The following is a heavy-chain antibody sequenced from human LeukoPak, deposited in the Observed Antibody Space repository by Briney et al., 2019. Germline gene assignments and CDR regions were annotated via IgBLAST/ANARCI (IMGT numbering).Heavy chain of an antibody. J-gene: IGHJ6*02. CDR1: GFTFDDYT. V-gene: IGHV3-43*01. CDR2: ISWDGGST. Sequence: GGSLRLSCAASGFTFDDYTMHWVRQAPGKGLEWVSLISWDGGSTYYADSVKDRFTISRDNSKSSLYLQMNSLRTEDTALYYCAKDIYCSGGSCYSRIYYYGMDVWGQGTTVTVSS. D-gene: IGHD2-15*01. CDR3: AKDIYCSGGSCYSRIYYYGMDV.